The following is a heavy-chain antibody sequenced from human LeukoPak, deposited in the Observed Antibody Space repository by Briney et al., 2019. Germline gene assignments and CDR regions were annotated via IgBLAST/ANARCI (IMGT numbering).Heavy chain of an antibody. V-gene: IGHV6-1*01. J-gene: IGHJ3*01. CDR3: AREGPSALDV. CDR1: GDSISTSGVA. CDR2: TYYTFKWNT. Sequence: SQTLSLTCAISGDSISTSGVAWIWARQSPSRGLEWLGRTYYTFKWNTDYAVSVKSRIVVNPVTSKNQFSLQLNSVTSEDTAVSYFAREGPSALDVRVQGTMVTVSS. D-gene: IGHD3-3*02.